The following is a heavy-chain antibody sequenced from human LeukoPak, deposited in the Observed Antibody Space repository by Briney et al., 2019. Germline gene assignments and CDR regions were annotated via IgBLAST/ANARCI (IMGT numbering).Heavy chain of an antibody. V-gene: IGHV4-31*03. J-gene: IGHJ4*02. Sequence: TSSETLSLTCTVSGGSISSGGYYWSWIRQHPGKGLEWIGYIYYSGSTYYNPSLKSRVTISVDTSKNQFSLKLSSVTAADTAVYYCARDEPCSGGSGYAEWGQGTLVTVSS. D-gene: IGHD2-15*01. CDR2: IYYSGST. CDR1: GGSISSGGYY. CDR3: ARDEPCSGGSGYAE.